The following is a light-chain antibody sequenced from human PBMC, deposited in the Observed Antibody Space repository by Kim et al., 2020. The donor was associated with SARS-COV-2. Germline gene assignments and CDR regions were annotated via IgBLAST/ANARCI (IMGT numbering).Light chain of an antibody. CDR1: SSDVEDYNY. CDR2: EVT. CDR3: SSYTSSSGLMV. J-gene: IGLJ3*02. Sequence: QSSPMSCTGTSSDVEDYNYVSWYQQHPGKAPKLMIYEVTKRPSGVSYRFSGSKSGNTASLTISGLQAEDEADYYCSSYTSSSGLMVFGGGTQLTVL. V-gene: IGLV2-14*01.